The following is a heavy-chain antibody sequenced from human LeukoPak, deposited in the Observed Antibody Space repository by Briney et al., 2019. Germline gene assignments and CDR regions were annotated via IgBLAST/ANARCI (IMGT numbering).Heavy chain of an antibody. Sequence: SETLSLTCTVSGGSISSYYWSWIRQPPGKGLEWIGYIYYSGSTIYNPSLKSRLTISIDTSKNQFSLKLSSVTAADTAVYYCARLKSDSSGYYPFDYWGQEPLVTVSS. V-gene: IGHV4-59*08. CDR1: GGSISSYY. J-gene: IGHJ4*02. CDR2: IYYSGST. CDR3: ARLKSDSSGYYPFDY. D-gene: IGHD3-22*01.